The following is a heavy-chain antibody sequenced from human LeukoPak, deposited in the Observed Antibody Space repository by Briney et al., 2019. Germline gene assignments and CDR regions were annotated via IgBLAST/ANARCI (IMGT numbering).Heavy chain of an antibody. CDR3: AKVPSGSYYQVYYYYMDV. V-gene: IGHV3-23*01. CDR2: ISGSGGST. CDR1: GFTFSSYA. J-gene: IGHJ6*03. Sequence: GGSLRLSCAASGFTFSSYAMSWVRQAPGKGLEWVSAISGSGGSTYYADSVKGRFTISRDNSKNTLYLQMNSLRAEDTAIYYCAKVPSGSYYQVYYYYMDVWGKGTTVTVSS. D-gene: IGHD1-26*01.